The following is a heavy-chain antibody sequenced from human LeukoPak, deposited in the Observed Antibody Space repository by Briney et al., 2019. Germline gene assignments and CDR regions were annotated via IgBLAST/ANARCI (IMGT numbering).Heavy chain of an antibody. D-gene: IGHD3-10*01. CDR3: AKDLGEFLVGAFDI. V-gene: IGHV3-23*01. CDR1: GFTFSSYA. Sequence: GGSLRLSCAASGFTFSSYAMSWVRQAPGKGLGWVSGTSGSGATTYYADSVKGRFTISRDNSKNTLYLQMNSLRAEDTAVYYCAKDLGEFLVGAFDIWGQGTMVTVSS. J-gene: IGHJ3*02. CDR2: TSGSGATT.